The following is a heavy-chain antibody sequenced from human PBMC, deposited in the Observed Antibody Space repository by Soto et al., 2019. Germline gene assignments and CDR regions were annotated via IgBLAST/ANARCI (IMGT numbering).Heavy chain of an antibody. CDR2: MDPSDSYT. CDR1: GYSFTSYW. V-gene: IGHV5-10-1*01. Sequence: GESLKISCKGSGYSFTSYWISWVRQMPGKGLEWMGRMDPSDSYTNYSPSFQGHVTISADKSISTAYLQWSSLKASDTAMYYCALRDVREYGMDVWGQGTTVTVSS. CDR3: ALRDVREYGMDV. J-gene: IGHJ6*02.